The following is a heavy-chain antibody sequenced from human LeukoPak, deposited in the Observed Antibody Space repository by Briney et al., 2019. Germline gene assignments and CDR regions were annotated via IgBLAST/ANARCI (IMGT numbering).Heavy chain of an antibody. CDR3: AGDMVTENPDY. D-gene: IGHD5-18*01. J-gene: IGHJ4*02. V-gene: IGHV3-23*01. CDR1: GLIFRNYA. Sequence: GGSLRLSCTASGLIFRNYAMTWVRQAPRKGLEWVSTISGDGTETFYADSVKGRLTISRDNSKNTLYLQMNSLRAEDTAVYYCAGDMVTENPDYWGQGTLVTVSS. CDR2: ISGDGTET.